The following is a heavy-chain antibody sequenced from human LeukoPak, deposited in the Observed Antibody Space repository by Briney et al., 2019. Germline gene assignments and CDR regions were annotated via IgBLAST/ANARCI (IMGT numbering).Heavy chain of an antibody. Sequence: SGPALVKPTQPLTLTCTFSGFSLSTSGMRVSWIRQPPGKALEWLARIDWDDDKFYSTSLRTRLTISKDTSKNQVVLTMTNMDPMDTATYYCARYDSSGYWFDYWGQGTLVTVSS. CDR2: IDWDDDK. V-gene: IGHV2-70*04. D-gene: IGHD3-22*01. J-gene: IGHJ4*02. CDR1: GFSLSTSGMR. CDR3: ARYDSSGYWFDY.